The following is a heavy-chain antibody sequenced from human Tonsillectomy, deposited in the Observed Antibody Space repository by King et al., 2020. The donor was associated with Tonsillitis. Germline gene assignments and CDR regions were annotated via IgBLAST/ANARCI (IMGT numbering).Heavy chain of an antibody. CDR1: GFTFSSYG. V-gene: IGHV3-33*08. CDR2: IWYDGSNK. J-gene: IGHJ3*02. CDR3: ARDWRRAVAAAGAFDI. Sequence: VQLVESGGGVVQPGRSLRLSCAASGFTFSSYGMHWVRQAPGKGLEGVAVIWYDGSNKYYADSVKSRVTIVRNNSKDTLYLQMNSLVAEDTAVYYCARDWRRAVAAAGAFDIWGQGTMVTVSS. D-gene: IGHD6-19*01.